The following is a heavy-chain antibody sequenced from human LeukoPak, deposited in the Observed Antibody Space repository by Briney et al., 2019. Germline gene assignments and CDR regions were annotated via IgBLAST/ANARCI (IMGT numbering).Heavy chain of an antibody. D-gene: IGHD3-9*01. CDR3: ARDVGTTGWHTFDY. V-gene: IGHV6-1*01. J-gene: IGHJ4*02. CDR2: TYYRSKWYN. CDR1: GDSVSSNNGV. Sequence: SQTLSLTCAISGDSVSSNNGVWNWIRQSPSRGLEWLGRTYYRSKWYNDYAESLISRITISPVTSKNQFSLQLYSVTPEDTAVYYCARDVGTTGWHTFDYWGQGTLVTVSS.